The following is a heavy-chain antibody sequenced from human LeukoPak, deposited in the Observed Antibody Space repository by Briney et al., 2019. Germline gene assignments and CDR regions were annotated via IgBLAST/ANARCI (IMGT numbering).Heavy chain of an antibody. CDR1: GFTFSRSA. CDR3: AKANYSGSYYFDS. J-gene: IGHJ4*02. Sequence: GGSLILSCAASGFTFSRSAMNWVRQAPGKGLEWVSSFSASGGTTYYADSVKGRFTISRDNSKNTLSVQMNSLRAEDTAVYYCAKANYSGSYYFDSWGQGTLVTVSS. CDR2: FSASGGTT. V-gene: IGHV3-23*01. D-gene: IGHD1-26*01.